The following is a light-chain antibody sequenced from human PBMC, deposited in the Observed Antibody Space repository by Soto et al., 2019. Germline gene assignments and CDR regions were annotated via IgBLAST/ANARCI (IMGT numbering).Light chain of an antibody. Sequence: DIQLTQSPSTLSASVVDRVPIXSRASQSIGNWLAWYQQKPGKAPKLLIYAASSFQSGVPSRFSGSGSGTDFTLTISSLQPEDFATYYCQQSFSTPYTFGQGTKVDIK. CDR2: AAS. CDR1: QSIGNW. V-gene: IGKV1-39*01. CDR3: QQSFSTPYT. J-gene: IGKJ2*01.